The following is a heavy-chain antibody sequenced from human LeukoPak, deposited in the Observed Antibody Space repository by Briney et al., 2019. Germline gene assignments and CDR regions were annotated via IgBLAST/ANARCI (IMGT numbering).Heavy chain of an antibody. CDR3: AKDQEYYGSGSPLDY. D-gene: IGHD3-10*01. V-gene: IGHV3-30*18. Sequence: PGGSLRLSCAASGFTFSSYGMHWVRQAPGKGLEWVAVISYDGSNKYYADSVKGRFTISRDNSKNTLYLQMNSLRAEDTAVYYCAKDQEYYGSGSPLDYWGQGTLVTVSS. CDR2: ISYDGSNK. J-gene: IGHJ4*02. CDR1: GFTFSSYG.